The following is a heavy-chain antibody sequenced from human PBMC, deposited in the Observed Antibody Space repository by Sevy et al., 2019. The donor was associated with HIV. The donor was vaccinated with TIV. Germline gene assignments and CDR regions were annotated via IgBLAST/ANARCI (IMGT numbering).Heavy chain of an antibody. CDR3: AKDRFYSSSWSHFDY. CDR1: GFTFSSYG. V-gene: IGHV3-30*18. Sequence: GGSLRLSCAASGFTFSSYGMHWVRQAPGKGVEWVAVISYDGSNKYYADSVKGRFTISRDNSKNTLYLQMNSLRAEDTAVYYCAKDRFYSSSWSHFDYWGQGTLVTVSS. D-gene: IGHD6-13*01. J-gene: IGHJ4*02. CDR2: ISYDGSNK.